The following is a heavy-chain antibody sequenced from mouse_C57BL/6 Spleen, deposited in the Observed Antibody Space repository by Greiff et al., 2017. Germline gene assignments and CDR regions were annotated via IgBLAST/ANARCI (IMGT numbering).Heavy chain of an antibody. D-gene: IGHD6-1*01. V-gene: IGHV1-55*01. CDR2: VYPGSGST. CDR1: GYTFTSYW. Sequence: VQLQQPGAELVKPGASVKMSCKASGYTFTSYWIPWVKQRPGQGLAWIGDVYPGSGSTNYNEKFKSKATLTVYTSSSTAYMQLSSLTSADSAVYYSAIGDWGSCGGWGQGTTLTVSA. CDR3: AIGDWGSCGG. J-gene: IGHJ2*01.